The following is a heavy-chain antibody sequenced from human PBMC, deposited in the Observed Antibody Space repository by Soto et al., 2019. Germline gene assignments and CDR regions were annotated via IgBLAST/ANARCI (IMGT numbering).Heavy chain of an antibody. Sequence: EVQLVESGGGLVKPGGSLRLSCAASGFTFSNAWMSWVRQAPGKGLEWVGRIKSKTDGGTTDYAAPVKGRFTISRDDSKNTLYLQMNSLKTEDTAVYYCNTGVLYPGSEYYYYYMDFWGKGTTVTVSS. J-gene: IGHJ6*03. CDR2: IKSKTDGGTT. CDR3: NTGVLYPGSEYYYYYMDF. CDR1: GFTFSNAW. D-gene: IGHD2-8*01. V-gene: IGHV3-15*01.